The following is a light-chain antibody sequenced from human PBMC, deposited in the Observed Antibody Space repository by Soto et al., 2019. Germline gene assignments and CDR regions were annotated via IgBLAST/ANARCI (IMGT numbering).Light chain of an antibody. CDR3: SSYAGSNNFV. CDR1: SSDVGYYDY. V-gene: IGLV2-8*01. Sequence: QSVVTQPPSSTGFPGQTCTSSCTGTSSDVGYYDYVSWYQQHPGKAPKLVIYEVTKRPSGVPDRVSASKSGNTASLTVSGLRAEDEADYYCSSYAGSNNFVFGSGTKVTXL. CDR2: EVT. J-gene: IGLJ1*01.